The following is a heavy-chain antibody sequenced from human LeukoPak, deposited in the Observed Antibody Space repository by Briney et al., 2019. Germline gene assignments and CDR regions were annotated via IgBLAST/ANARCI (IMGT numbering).Heavy chain of an antibody. CDR3: ARDSTGGPYSWIDP. Sequence: ASVKVSCKASGYTLTGYYMHWVRQAPGQGLEWMGWINPNSGDTNYAQKFQGRVTMTRDTSISTAYMELSRLRSDDTAVYYCARDSTGGPYSWIDPWGQGTLVTVSS. J-gene: IGHJ5*02. CDR1: GYTLTGYY. V-gene: IGHV1-2*02. D-gene: IGHD3-16*01. CDR2: INPNSGDT.